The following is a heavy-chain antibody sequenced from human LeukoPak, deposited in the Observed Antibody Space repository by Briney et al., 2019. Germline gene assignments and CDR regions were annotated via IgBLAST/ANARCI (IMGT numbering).Heavy chain of an antibody. CDR1: GGSISSYY. V-gene: IGHV4-59*01. Sequence: SETLSLTCTVSGGSISSYYWRWIRQPPGKGLEWIAYIYNSGTTTYNPSLRSRVTISVDTSKNQFSLKLTSVTAADTAVYFCARGVRAGGYPYFDAWGQGTLVSVSS. J-gene: IGHJ4*02. CDR2: IYNSGTT. CDR3: ARGVRAGGYPYFDA. D-gene: IGHD5-12*01.